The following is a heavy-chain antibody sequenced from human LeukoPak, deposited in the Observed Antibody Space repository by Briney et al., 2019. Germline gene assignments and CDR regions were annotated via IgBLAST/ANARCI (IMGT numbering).Heavy chain of an antibody. CDR2: INQDGSQK. CDR3: ARALVGDGSSTY. J-gene: IGHJ4*02. CDR1: GFTFSNYW. V-gene: IGHV3-7*05. D-gene: IGHD2-15*01. Sequence: GGSLRLSCAASGFTFSNYWMTWVRQAPGKGLEWVANINQDGSQKYYVDSVEGRFTVSRDNAETSLFLQMNSLRGEDTAVYYCARALVGDGSSTYWGQGTRVTVSS.